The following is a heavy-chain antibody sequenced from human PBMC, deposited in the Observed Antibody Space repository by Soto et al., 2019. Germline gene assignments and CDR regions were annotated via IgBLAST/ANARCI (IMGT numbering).Heavy chain of an antibody. CDR2: IYSSGSP. J-gene: IGHJ4*02. CDR3: ARVFTYSYGSFYIDY. V-gene: IGHV4-31*03. CDR1: GGSISSGGYY. D-gene: IGHD5-18*01. Sequence: SETLSLTCTVSGGSISSGGYYWSWIRQHPGKGLEWIGYIYSSGSPYYNPSLKSRVTVSVDTSKNHFSLRLSSVTAADTAVYYCARVFTYSYGSFYIDYWGQGTLVNVFS.